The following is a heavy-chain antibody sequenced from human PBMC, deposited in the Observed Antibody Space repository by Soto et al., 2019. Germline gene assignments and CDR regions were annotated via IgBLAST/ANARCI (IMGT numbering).Heavy chain of an antibody. J-gene: IGHJ4*02. D-gene: IGHD3-16*01. CDR2: INPGGDVI. V-gene: IGHV3-11*01. Sequence: GGSLRLSCAASGLNLRDYYMTWIRQAPGKGLELLSYINPGGDVIRYVDSVKGRFTISRDNAKNSLYLHMNSLRGEDTAVYYCTRDPRITDFWGQGTLVTVSS. CDR3: TRDPRITDF. CDR1: GLNLRDYY.